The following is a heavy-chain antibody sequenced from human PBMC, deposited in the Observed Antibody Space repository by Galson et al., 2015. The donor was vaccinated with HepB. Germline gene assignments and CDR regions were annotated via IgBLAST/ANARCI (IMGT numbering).Heavy chain of an antibody. Sequence: SVKVSCKASGYTFTSYDINWVRQATGQGLEWMGWMNPNSGNTGYAQKFQGRVTMTRNTSISTAYMELSSLRSEDTAVYYCARDWISSGWYGFGYWGQGTLVTVSS. CDR1: GYTFTSYD. V-gene: IGHV1-8*01. CDR2: MNPNSGNT. D-gene: IGHD6-19*01. CDR3: ARDWISSGWYGFGY. J-gene: IGHJ4*02.